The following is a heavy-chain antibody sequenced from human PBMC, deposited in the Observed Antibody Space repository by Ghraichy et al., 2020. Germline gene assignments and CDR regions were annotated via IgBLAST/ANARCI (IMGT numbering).Heavy chain of an antibody. CDR1: GFTVSSNY. CDR3: ARALYYYDSSVGAFDI. D-gene: IGHD3-22*01. Sequence: GGSLRLSCVASGFTVSSNYMSWVRQAPGKGLEWVSVIYSGGSTYYADSVKGRFTISRDNSKNTLYLQMNSLRAEDTAVYYCARALYYYDSSVGAFDIWGQGTMVTVSS. J-gene: IGHJ3*02. V-gene: IGHV3-66*01. CDR2: IYSGGST.